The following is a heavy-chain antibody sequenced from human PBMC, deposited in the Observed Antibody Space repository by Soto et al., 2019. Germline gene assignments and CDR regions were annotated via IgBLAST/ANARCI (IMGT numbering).Heavy chain of an antibody. J-gene: IGHJ5*02. CDR1: GGSISSGDYY. CDR2: IYYSGST. D-gene: IGHD2-2*01. Sequence: PSETLSLTCTVSGGSISSGDYYWSWILQPPGKGLEWIGYIYYSGSTYYNPSLKSRVTISVDTSKNQFSLKLSSVTAADTAVYYCAREGPIYCISTSCLLGGWFDPWGQGTLVTVSS. V-gene: IGHV4-30-4*01. CDR3: AREGPIYCISTSCLLGGWFDP.